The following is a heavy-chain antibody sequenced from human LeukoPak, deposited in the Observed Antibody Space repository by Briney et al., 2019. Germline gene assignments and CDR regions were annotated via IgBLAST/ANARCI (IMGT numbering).Heavy chain of an antibody. CDR3: AREGTAAAGLVDY. CDR2: INPNSGGT. V-gene: IGHV1-2*02. CDR1: GYTFTGYY. J-gene: IGHJ4*02. Sequence: ASVKVSCKASGYTFTGYYMHWVRQAPGQGLEWMGWINPNSGGTNCAQKFQGRVTMTRDTSISTAYMELSRLRSDDTAVYYCAREGTAAAGLVDYWGQGTLVTVSS. D-gene: IGHD6-13*01.